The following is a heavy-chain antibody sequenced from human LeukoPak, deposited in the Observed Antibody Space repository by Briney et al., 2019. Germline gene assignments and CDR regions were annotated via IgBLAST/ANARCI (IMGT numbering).Heavy chain of an antibody. Sequence: SVKVSCKASGGTISNYAISWVRQAPGQGLEWMGGIIPIFGTANYAQKFQGRVTITTDESTSTAYMELSSLRSEDTAVYYCARGPSGGWGYRGRGSYGVFDYWGQGTLVTVSS. J-gene: IGHJ4*02. CDR2: IIPIFGTA. CDR3: ARGPSGGWGYRGRGSYGVFDY. D-gene: IGHD1-26*01. CDR1: GGTISNYA. V-gene: IGHV1-69*05.